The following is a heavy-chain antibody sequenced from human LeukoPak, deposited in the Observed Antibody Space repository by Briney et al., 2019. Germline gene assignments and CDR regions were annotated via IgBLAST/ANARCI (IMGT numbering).Heavy chain of an antibody. J-gene: IGHJ4*02. CDR3: ARRTTGEIDY. D-gene: IGHD4-17*01. CDR1: GYTFTSYD. Sequence: GASVKVSCKASGYTFTSYDINWVRQAPGQGLEWMGRINPNSGGTNYAQKFQGRVTMTRDTSISTAYMELSRLRSDDTAVYYCARRTTGEIDYWGQGTLVTVSS. CDR2: INPNSGGT. V-gene: IGHV1-2*06.